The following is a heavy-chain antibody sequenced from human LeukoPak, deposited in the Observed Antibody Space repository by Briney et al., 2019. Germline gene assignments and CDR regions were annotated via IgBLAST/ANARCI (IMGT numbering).Heavy chain of an antibody. J-gene: IGHJ4*02. CDR2: IWYDGSNK. CDR3: AKCGLIGSYSTYYFDY. V-gene: IGHV3-33*06. D-gene: IGHD1-26*01. CDR1: GFTFISYG. Sequence: PGGSLRLSCAASGFTFISYGMHWVRQAPGKGLEWVAVIWYDGSNKYYADSVKGRFTISRDNSKNTRYLQMNSLRAEDTAVYYCAKCGLIGSYSTYYFDYWGQGTLVTVSS.